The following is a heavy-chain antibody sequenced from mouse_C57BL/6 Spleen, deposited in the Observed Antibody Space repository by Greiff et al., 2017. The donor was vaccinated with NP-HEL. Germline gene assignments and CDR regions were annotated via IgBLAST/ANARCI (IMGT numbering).Heavy chain of an antibody. CDR1: GYTFTSYW. J-gene: IGHJ2*01. V-gene: IGHV1-69*01. D-gene: IGHD4-1*01. CDR2: IDPSDSNT. CDR3: ARRSGTLDY. Sequence: VQLQQPGAELVMPGASVKLSCKASGYTFTSYWMHWVKQRPGQGLEWIGEIDPSDSNTNYNQKFKGKSTLTVDKSSSTAYMQLSSLTSEDSAVYYCARRSGTLDYWGQGTTLTVSS.